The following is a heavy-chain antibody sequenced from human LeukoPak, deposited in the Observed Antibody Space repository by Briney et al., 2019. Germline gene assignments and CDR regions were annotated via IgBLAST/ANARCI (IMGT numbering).Heavy chain of an antibody. D-gene: IGHD2-2*02. CDR1: GFTFSSYA. Sequence: GGSLRLSCAASGFTFSSYAMHWVRQALGKGLEYVSAISSNGGSTYYANSVKGRFTISRDNSKNTLYLQMGSLRAEDMAVYYCARDLYCSSTSCYIDWGQGTLVTVSS. V-gene: IGHV3-64*01. CDR2: ISSNGGST. CDR3: ARDLYCSSTSCYID. J-gene: IGHJ4*02.